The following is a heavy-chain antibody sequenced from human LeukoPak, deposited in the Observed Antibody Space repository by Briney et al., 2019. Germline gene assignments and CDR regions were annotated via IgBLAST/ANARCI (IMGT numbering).Heavy chain of an antibody. CDR2: INPNNGDS. CDR1: GYTFSDYY. D-gene: IGHD2-21*02. Sequence: ASVKVSCKASGYTFSDYYIHWVRQAPGQGLEWMGYINPNNGDSNSAQKFQGRVAMTGDTSISTAYMELSSLRSDDTAVYYCARQVVVVTAAYFYFQYWGQGTLVTVSS. V-gene: IGHV1-2*02. CDR3: ARQVVVVTAAYFYFQY. J-gene: IGHJ4*02.